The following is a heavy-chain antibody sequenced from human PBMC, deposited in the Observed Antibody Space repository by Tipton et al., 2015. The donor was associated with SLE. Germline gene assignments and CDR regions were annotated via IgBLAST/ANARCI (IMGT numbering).Heavy chain of an antibody. CDR1: GGSFSGYY. CDR2: IYHSGST. J-gene: IGHJ3*02. Sequence: TLSLTCAVYGGSFSGYYWSWIRQPPGKGLEWIGYIYHSGSTYYNPSLKSRVTISVDRSKNQFSLKLSSVTAADTAVYYCARGDRGSQGAFDIWGQGTMVTVSS. D-gene: IGHD3-10*01. V-gene: IGHV4-34*01. CDR3: ARGDRGSQGAFDI.